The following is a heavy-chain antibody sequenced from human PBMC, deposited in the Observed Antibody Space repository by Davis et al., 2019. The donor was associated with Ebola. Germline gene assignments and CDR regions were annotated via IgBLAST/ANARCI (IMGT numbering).Heavy chain of an antibody. J-gene: IGHJ6*02. V-gene: IGHV3-74*03. CDR2: INTDGTTT. CDR1: GFTFSNYW. D-gene: IGHD2-2*02. Sequence: GESLKISCAASGFTFSNYWVHWVRQAPGKGPVWVSRINTDGTTTTYADSVKGRFTISRDNAKNTVYLQMNSLRAEDTAVYYCARAGGYCSSTSCYSHLDYYGMDVWGQGTTVTVSS. CDR3: ARAGGYCSSTSCYSHLDYYGMDV.